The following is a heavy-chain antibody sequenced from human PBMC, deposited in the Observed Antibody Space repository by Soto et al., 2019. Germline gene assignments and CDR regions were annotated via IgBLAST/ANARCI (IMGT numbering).Heavy chain of an antibody. CDR3: ARARDSSSSDYFYYYYGMDV. CDR1: GDSVSSNSAA. Sequence: TLSLTCAISGDSVSSNSAAWNWIRQSPSRGLEWLGRTYYRSKWYNDYAVSVKSRITINPDTSKNQFSLQLNSVTPEDTAVYYCARARDSSSSDYFYYYYGMDVWGQGTTVTVSS. V-gene: IGHV6-1*01. J-gene: IGHJ6*02. D-gene: IGHD6-6*01. CDR2: TYYRSKWYN.